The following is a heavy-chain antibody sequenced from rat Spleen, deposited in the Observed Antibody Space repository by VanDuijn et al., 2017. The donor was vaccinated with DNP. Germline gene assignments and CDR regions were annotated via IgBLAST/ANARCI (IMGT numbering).Heavy chain of an antibody. CDR3: ARRGLGTTPFDY. CDR1: GFSLSTFGES. V-gene: IGHV8-28*01. D-gene: IGHD1-5*01. J-gene: IGHJ2*01. CDR2: IWWNEDK. Sequence: QFTLRESGPGILQPSQTLTLTCSLSGFSLSTFGESVGWIRQSSGQGLEWLAVIWWNEDKFYNPSLKNRLIISKDTSNNQAFLKITDVDSADSAVDYCARRGLGTTPFDYWGQGVMVTVSS.